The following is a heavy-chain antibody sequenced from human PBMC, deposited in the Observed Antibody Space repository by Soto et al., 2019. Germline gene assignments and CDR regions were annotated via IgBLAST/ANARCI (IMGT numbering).Heavy chain of an antibody. D-gene: IGHD6-6*01. Sequence: SETLSLTCTVSGGSISSSSYYWGWIRQPPGKGLEWIGSIYYSGSTYYNPSLKSRVTISVDTSKNQFSLKLSSVTAADTAEYYCARHRGIEYSSSPDYYYYGMDVWGQGTTVTVSS. CDR1: GGSISSSSYY. CDR3: ARHRGIEYSSSPDYYYYGMDV. CDR2: IYYSGST. V-gene: IGHV4-39*01. J-gene: IGHJ6*02.